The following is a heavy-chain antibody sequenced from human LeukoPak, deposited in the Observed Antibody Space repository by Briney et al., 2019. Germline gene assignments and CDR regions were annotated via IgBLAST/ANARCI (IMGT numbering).Heavy chain of an antibody. J-gene: IGHJ5*02. V-gene: IGHV4-59*01. CDR3: ARKTNDWFDP. CDR2: IYYTGST. CDR1: GGSISSYY. D-gene: IGHD2-8*01. Sequence: SETLSLTCTVSGGSISSYYWNWIRQSPGKGLEWIGYIYYTGSTNYNPSLRSRVTISVDTSRNQFSLKLSSVNAADTAVYYCARKTNDWFDPWGQGTLVTVSS.